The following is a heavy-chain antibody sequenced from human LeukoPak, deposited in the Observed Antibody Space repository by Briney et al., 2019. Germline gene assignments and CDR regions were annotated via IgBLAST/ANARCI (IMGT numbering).Heavy chain of an antibody. CDR1: GGSISTSSYY. D-gene: IGHD6-19*01. CDR3: ARGAVAGFDH. CDR2: IYYSGST. J-gene: IGHJ4*02. Sequence: SETLSLTCTVSGGSISTSSYYWSWIRQSPGKGLEWIGYIYYSGSTYYNPSLQSRVTISLDTSKNRFSLKLSSLTAADTAVYYCARGAVAGFDHWGQGTLVTVSS. V-gene: IGHV4-61*01.